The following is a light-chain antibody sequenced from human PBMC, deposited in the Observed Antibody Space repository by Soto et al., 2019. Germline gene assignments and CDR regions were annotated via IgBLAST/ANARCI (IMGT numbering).Light chain of an antibody. V-gene: IGKV3-15*01. Sequence: DIGMTQAPATLSVSPGEGATLSCRASQSVSSSYLAWYQQKPGQAPRLLIYDASTRATGIPARFSGSGSGTTFTLTISSLQSEDFAVYYCQQYNDWPATFGQGTKVDNK. CDR2: DAS. J-gene: IGKJ1*01. CDR1: QSVSSSY. CDR3: QQYNDWPAT.